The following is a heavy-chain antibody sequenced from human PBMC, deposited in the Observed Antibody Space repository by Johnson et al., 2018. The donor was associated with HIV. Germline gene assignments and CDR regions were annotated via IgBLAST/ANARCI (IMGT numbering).Heavy chain of an antibody. CDR1: GFTFSNAW. J-gene: IGHJ3*02. Sequence: VQLVESGGGLVKPGGSLRLSCAASGFTFSNAWMSWVRQAPGKGLEWVGRIKSKTDGGTTDYAAPVKGRFTISRDNSKNTLYLQMNSLRVEDTAVYYCAKSPGKDYGGNSGAFDIWGQGTMVTVSS. CDR3: AKSPGKDYGGNSGAFDI. CDR2: IKSKTDGGTT. D-gene: IGHD4-23*01. V-gene: IGHV3-15*01.